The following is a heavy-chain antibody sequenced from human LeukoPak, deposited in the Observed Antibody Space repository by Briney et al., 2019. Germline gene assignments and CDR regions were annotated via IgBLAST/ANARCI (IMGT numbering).Heavy chain of an antibody. D-gene: IGHD3-10*01. J-gene: IGHJ6*02. CDR3: AIFITMVRGVAANTGAYGMDV. CDR2: IYYSGST. CDR1: GGSISSGDYY. Sequence: PSQTLSLTCTVSGGSISSGDYYWSWIRQPPGKGLEWIGYIYYSGSTYYNPSLKSRVTISVDTSKNQFSLKLSSVTAADTAVYYCAIFITMVRGVAANTGAYGMDVWGQGTTVTVSS. V-gene: IGHV4-30-4*01.